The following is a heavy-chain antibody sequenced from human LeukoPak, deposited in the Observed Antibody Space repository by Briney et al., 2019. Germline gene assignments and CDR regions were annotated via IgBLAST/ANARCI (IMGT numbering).Heavy chain of an antibody. CDR1: GFTFSSYA. V-gene: IGHV3-23*01. CDR3: ARGALHVFDY. J-gene: IGHJ4*02. Sequence: GGSLRLSCAASGFTFSSYAMSWVRQAPGKGLEWVSAISGSGATTYYADSVKGRFTISRDNAKNSLFLQMNTLTAEDTAVYYCARGALHVFDYWGQGTPVTVSS. CDR2: ISGSGATT. D-gene: IGHD3-10*02.